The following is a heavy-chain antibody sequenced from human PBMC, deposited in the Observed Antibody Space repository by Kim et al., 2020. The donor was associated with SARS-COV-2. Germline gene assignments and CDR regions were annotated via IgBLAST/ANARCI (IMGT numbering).Heavy chain of an antibody. V-gene: IGHV4-34*01. CDR3: ARRLSNTSGWGSHYCDL. CDR1: GGSFSGYY. J-gene: IGHJ4*02. CDR2: INHSGMT. Sequence: SETLSLTCAVYGGSFSGYYWSWIRQPPGKGLEWIGEINHSGMTNYNPSLKSRGTISVETSKNQFSLKLTSGTAADTAVYYCARRLSNTSGWGSHYCDLWGPGTLVTASS. D-gene: IGHD3-10*01.